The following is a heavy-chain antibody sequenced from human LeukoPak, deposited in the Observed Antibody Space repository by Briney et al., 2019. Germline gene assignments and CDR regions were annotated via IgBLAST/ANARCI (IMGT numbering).Heavy chain of an antibody. CDR3: AKDRYYDSSGSRY. CDR2: ISGSGGST. Sequence: GGSLRLSCAASGFTFSSYAMSWVRQAPGKGLEWVSAISGSGGSTYYADSVKGRFTISRDNSKNTPYLQMNSLRAEDTAVYYCAKDRYYDSSGSRYWGQGTLVTVSS. J-gene: IGHJ4*02. V-gene: IGHV3-23*01. D-gene: IGHD3-22*01. CDR1: GFTFSSYA.